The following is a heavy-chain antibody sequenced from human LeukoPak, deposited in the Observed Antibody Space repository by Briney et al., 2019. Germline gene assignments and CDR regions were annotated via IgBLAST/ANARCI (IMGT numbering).Heavy chain of an antibody. CDR3: AREGGFDY. V-gene: IGHV3-48*01. CDR1: GFIFSTYS. CDR2: ISSSNI. D-gene: IGHD3-16*01. Sequence: GGSLRLSCAASGFIFSTYSMSWVRQAPGKGLEWVSYISSSNIYYAGSVKGRFTISRDNAKNSLYLQMNSLRADDTAVYYCAREGGFDYWGQGTLVTVSS. J-gene: IGHJ4*02.